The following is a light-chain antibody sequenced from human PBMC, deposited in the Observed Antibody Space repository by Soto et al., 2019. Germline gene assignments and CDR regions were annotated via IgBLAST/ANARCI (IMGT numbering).Light chain of an antibody. Sequence: QSVLTQPPSASGTPGQRVTISCSGSSSNIGSNTVNWYQQLPGTAPKLLIYSNNQRPSGVPDRFSGSKSGTSASLAISGLQSEDEADYYCAAWADSLNGPLYVFGTGTKVTVL. CDR3: AAWADSLNGPLYV. CDR2: SNN. J-gene: IGLJ1*01. CDR1: SSNIGSNT. V-gene: IGLV1-44*01.